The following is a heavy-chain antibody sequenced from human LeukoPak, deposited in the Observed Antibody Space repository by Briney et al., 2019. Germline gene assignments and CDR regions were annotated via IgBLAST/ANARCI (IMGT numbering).Heavy chain of an antibody. CDR3: ARGSSDILTGYYPTVSMGNNWFDP. CDR1: GYTFTSYG. D-gene: IGHD3-9*01. V-gene: IGHV1-2*02. CDR2: INPNSGGT. J-gene: IGHJ5*02. Sequence: ASVKVSCKASGYTFTSYGISWVRQAPGQGLEWMGWINPNSGGTNYAQKFQGRVTMTRDTSISTAYMELSRLRSDDTAVYYCARGSSDILTGYYPTVSMGNNWFDPWGQGTLVTVSS.